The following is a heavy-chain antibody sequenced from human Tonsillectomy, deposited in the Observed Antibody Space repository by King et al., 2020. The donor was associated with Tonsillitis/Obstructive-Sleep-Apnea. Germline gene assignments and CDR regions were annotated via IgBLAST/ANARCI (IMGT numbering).Heavy chain of an antibody. CDR2: ISYDGSNK. Sequence: VQLVESGGGEVQPGRSLRLSCAVSGFTFSSYGMRWVRRAPGKGVEWVAVISYDGSNKNYADSVKGRFTISGDNSKNTLYLQMNTLRAEDMAVYYCAKGGEAFDYWGQGTLVTVSS. D-gene: IGHD3-16*01. CDR3: AKGGEAFDY. CDR1: GFTFSSYG. J-gene: IGHJ4*02. V-gene: IGHV3-30*18.